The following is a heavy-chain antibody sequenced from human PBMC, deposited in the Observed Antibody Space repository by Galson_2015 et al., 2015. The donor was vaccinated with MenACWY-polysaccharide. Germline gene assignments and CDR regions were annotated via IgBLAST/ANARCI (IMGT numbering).Heavy chain of an antibody. D-gene: IGHD6-19*01. CDR2: IRNKASGGTI. CDR1: GFTFGDHS. V-gene: IGHV3-49*03. J-gene: IGHJ4*02. CDR3: ARGYNSPTY. Sequence: SLRLSCATSGFTFGDHSMSWFRQTPGKGLEWVGFIRNKASGGTIEYGASVKGRFTISRDDSKSIAYLQMNSLKSEDTAVYFRARGYNSPTYWGQGTLVTVSS.